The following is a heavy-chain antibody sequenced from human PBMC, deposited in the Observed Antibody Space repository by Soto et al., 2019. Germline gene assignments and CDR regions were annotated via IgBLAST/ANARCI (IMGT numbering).Heavy chain of an antibody. V-gene: IGHV1-3*01. CDR3: ARVFRGGDADWFDP. D-gene: IGHD2-21*02. CDR2: INAGNGNT. CDR1: GYTFTRYA. J-gene: IGHJ5*02. Sequence: GASVKVSCKASGYTFTRYAMHWVRQAPGQRLEWMGWINAGNGNTKYSQKFQGRVTITRDTSASTAYMELSSLRSEDTAVYYCARVFRGGDADWFDPWGQGTLVTVS.